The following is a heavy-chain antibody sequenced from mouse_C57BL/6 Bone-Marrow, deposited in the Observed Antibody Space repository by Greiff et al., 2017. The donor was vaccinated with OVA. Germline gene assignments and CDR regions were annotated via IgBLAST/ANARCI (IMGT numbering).Heavy chain of an antibody. J-gene: IGHJ1*03. Sequence: QVQLQQSGPGLVQPSQSLSITCTVSGFSLTSYGVHWVRQSPGKGLEWLGVIWRGGSTDYNAAFMSRLSITKDNSKSQVFFKMNSLQADDTAIYYCAKRGNYYGSRVYWYFDVWGTGTTVTVSS. D-gene: IGHD1-1*01. CDR1: GFSLTSYG. CDR2: IWRGGST. CDR3: AKRGNYYGSRVYWYFDV. V-gene: IGHV2-5*01.